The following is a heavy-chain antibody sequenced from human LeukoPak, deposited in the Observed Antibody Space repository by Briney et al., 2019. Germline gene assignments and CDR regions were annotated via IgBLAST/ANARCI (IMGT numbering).Heavy chain of an antibody. CDR2: IYYSGST. Sequence: SETLSLTCTVSGGSISSYCWSWIRQPPGKGLEWIGYIYYSGSTNYNPSLKSRVTISVDTSKNQFSLKLSSVTAADTAVYYCARVRGGTYDYVWGSYRYPEERDAFDIWGQGTMVTVSS. D-gene: IGHD3-16*02. CDR3: ARVRGGTYDYVWGSYRYPEERDAFDI. V-gene: IGHV4-59*01. J-gene: IGHJ3*02. CDR1: GGSISSYC.